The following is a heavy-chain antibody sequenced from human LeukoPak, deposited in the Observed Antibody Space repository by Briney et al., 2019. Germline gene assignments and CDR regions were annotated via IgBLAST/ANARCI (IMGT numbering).Heavy chain of an antibody. V-gene: IGHV3-74*01. J-gene: IGHJ4*02. CDR1: GFTFSSYW. CDR2: INSDGSST. Sequence: GGSLGLSCAASGFTFSSYWMYWVRQAPGKGLVWVSRINSDGSSTSYADSVKGRFTISRGNSKNTLHVQMNSLRPEDTAVYYCAKGGGGVVTAIVDYWGQGTLVTVSS. D-gene: IGHD2-21*02. CDR3: AKGGGGVVTAIVDY.